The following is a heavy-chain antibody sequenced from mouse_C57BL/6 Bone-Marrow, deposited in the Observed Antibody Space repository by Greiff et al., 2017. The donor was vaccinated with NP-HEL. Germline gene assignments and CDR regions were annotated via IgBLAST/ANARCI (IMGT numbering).Heavy chain of an antibody. Sequence: LQESGAELVKPGASVKISCKASGYAFSSYWMNWVKQRPGKGLEWIGQIYPGDGDTNYNGKFKGKATLTADKSSSTAYMQLSSLTSEGSAVYFCARYYGSSYYFDYWGQGTTLTVSS. J-gene: IGHJ2*01. CDR1: GYAFSSYW. CDR2: IYPGDGDT. D-gene: IGHD1-1*01. V-gene: IGHV1-80*01. CDR3: ARYYGSSYYFDY.